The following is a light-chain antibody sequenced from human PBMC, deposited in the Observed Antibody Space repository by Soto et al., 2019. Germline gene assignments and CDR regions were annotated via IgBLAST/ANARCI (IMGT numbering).Light chain of an antibody. V-gene: IGLV1-47*02. CDR2: NNN. CDR1: SSNIGDNY. Sequence: QSVLTQSPSASGTPGQRVTISCSGSSSNIGDNYVFWYQQFPGAAPKPLIFNNNQRPSGVPDRFSGAKSGTSASLSISGLRSEDEADYHCAAWDDSLSGWVFGGGTKVTVL. CDR3: AAWDDSLSGWV. J-gene: IGLJ3*02.